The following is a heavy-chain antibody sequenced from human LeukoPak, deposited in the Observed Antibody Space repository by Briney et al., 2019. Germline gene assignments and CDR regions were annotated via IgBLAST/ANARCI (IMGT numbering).Heavy chain of an antibody. D-gene: IGHD5-12*01. J-gene: IGHJ4*02. CDR1: GFIFSNYG. Sequence: GRALRLSCAASGFIFSNYGMHWVRRAPGKGLEWVAVIWFDGGHKYYADSVKGRFTISRDNSKNTLYLQMNSLRAEDTAMYYCARESGYSGYDYFDYWGQGTLVTVSS. CDR2: IWFDGGHK. V-gene: IGHV3-33*01. CDR3: ARESGYSGYDYFDY.